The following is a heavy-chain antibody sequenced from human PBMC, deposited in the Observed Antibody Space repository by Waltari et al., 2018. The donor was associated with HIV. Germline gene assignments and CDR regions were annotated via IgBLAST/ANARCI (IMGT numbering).Heavy chain of an antibody. V-gene: IGHV3-11*01. D-gene: IGHD3-22*01. CDR1: GFTFSDYY. CDR3: ARLPYAYYYDTSGTPP. CDR2: MIDSCNFV. Sequence: QVQLVESGGGLVKPGGSLRLSCAASGFTFSDYYMSWIRRAPGKGLGWVSDMIDSCNFVYSADYVWCRFTISSDNAKTSLCLKMNSLRAEDTAVYYCARLPYAYYYDTSGTPPWGQGTLVTVSS. J-gene: IGHJ5*02.